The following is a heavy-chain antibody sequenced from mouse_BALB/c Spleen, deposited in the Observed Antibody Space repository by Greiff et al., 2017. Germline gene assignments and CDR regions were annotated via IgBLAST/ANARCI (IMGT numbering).Heavy chain of an antibody. CDR1: GFTFSSYA. Sequence: EVKLVESGGGLVKPGGSLKLSCAASGFTFSSYAMSWVRQSPEKRLEWVAEISSGGSYTYYPDTVTGRFTISRDNAKNTLYLEMSSLRSEDTAMYYCAREGYDYVFDYWGQGTTLTVSS. CDR3: AREGYDYVFDY. J-gene: IGHJ2*01. D-gene: IGHD2-4*01. CDR2: ISSGGSYT. V-gene: IGHV5-9-4*01.